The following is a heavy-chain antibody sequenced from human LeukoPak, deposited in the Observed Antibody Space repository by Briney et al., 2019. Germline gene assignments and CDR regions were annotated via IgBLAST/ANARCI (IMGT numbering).Heavy chain of an antibody. D-gene: IGHD6-19*01. CDR2: INHSGST. Sequence: PSETLSLTCAVYGGSFSGYYWSWIRQPPGKGLERIGEINHSGSTNYNPSLKSRVTISVDTSKNQFSLKLSSVTAADTAVYYCARKSGWYAYYFDYWGQGTLVTVSS. J-gene: IGHJ4*02. CDR1: GGSFSGYY. CDR3: ARKSGWYAYYFDY. V-gene: IGHV4-34*01.